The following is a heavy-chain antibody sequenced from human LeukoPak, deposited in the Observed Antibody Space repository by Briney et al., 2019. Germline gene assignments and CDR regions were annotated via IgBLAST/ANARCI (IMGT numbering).Heavy chain of an antibody. CDR2: INHSGST. D-gene: IGHD3-22*01. V-gene: IGHV4-34*01. J-gene: IGHJ4*02. CDR3: ARERVTYYYDSSGYYHVGYFDY. Sequence: PSETLSLTCAVYGGSFSGYYWSWIRQPPGKGLEWIGEINHSGSTNYNPSLKSRVTISVDTSKNQFSLKLSSVTAADTAVYYCARERVTYYYDSSGYYHVGYFDYWGQGTLVTVSS. CDR1: GGSFSGYY.